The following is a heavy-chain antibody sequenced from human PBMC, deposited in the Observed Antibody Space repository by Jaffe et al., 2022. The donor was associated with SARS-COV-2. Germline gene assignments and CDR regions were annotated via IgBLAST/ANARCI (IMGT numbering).Heavy chain of an antibody. Sequence: QVQLQESGPGLVKPSETLSLTCTVSGGSISSYYWSWIRQPPGKGLEWIGYIYYSGSTNYNPSLKSRVTISVDTSKNQFSLKLSSVTAADTAVYYCARGPVWFGELLDYYYYMDVWGKGTTVTVSS. J-gene: IGHJ6*03. V-gene: IGHV4-59*01. CDR1: GGSISSYY. D-gene: IGHD3-10*01. CDR2: IYYSGST. CDR3: ARGPVWFGELLDYYYYMDV.